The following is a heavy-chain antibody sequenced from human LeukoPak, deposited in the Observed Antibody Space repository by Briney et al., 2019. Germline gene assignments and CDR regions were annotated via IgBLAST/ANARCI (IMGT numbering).Heavy chain of an antibody. D-gene: IGHD3-22*01. CDR1: GFTFSNAW. Sequence: GGSLRLSCAASGFTFSNAWMSWVRQAPGKGLEWVGRIKSKTDGGTTDYAAPVKGRFTISRDDSKNTLYLQMNSLKTEDTAVYYCNTGITMIVVVTVDYWGQGTLVTVSS. V-gene: IGHV3-15*01. CDR2: IKSKTDGGTT. CDR3: NTGITMIVVVTVDY. J-gene: IGHJ4*02.